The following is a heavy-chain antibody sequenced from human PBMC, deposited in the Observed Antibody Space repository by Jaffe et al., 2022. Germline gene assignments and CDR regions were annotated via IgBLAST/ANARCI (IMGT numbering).Heavy chain of an antibody. V-gene: IGHV4-61*02. J-gene: IGHJ5*02. CDR1: GGSISSGSYY. D-gene: IGHD6-13*01. CDR2: IYTSGST. Sequence: QVQLQESGPGLVKPSQTLSLTCTVSGGSISSGSYYWSWIRQPAGKGLEWIGRIYTSGSTNYNPSLKSRVTISVDTSKNQFSLKLSSVTAADTAVYYCARDPAAGTFRWFDPWGQGTLVTVSS. CDR3: ARDPAAGTFRWFDP.